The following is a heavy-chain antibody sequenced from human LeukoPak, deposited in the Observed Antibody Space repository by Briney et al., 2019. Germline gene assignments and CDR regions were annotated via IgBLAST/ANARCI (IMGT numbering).Heavy chain of an antibody. D-gene: IGHD3-10*01. V-gene: IGHV4-59*01. Sequence: SETLCLTCTVSGGSISSYYWSWIRQPPGKGLECIGYIYYSGSTSYNPSLKSRVTISVDTSKNQFSLKLSSVTAADTAVYYCARLGSGQAFDIWGQGTMVTVSS. CDR2: IYYSGST. CDR3: ARLGSGQAFDI. J-gene: IGHJ3*02. CDR1: GGSISSYY.